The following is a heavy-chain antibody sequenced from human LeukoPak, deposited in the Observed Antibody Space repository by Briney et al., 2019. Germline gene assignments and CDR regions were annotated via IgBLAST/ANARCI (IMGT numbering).Heavy chain of an antibody. J-gene: IGHJ4*02. D-gene: IGHD4-17*01. CDR3: AKDPTTVIRDYFDY. CDR2: ISSSSSYI. V-gene: IGHV3-21*04. CDR1: GFTFSSYS. Sequence: GGSLRLSCAASGFTFSSYSMNWVRQAPGKGLEWVSSISSSSSYIYYADSVKGRFTISRDNSKNTLYLQMNSLRAEDTAVYYCAKDPTTVIRDYFDYWGQGTLVTVSS.